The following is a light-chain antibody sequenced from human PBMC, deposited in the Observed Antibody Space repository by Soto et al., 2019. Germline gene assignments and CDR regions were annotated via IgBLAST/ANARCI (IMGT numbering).Light chain of an antibody. J-gene: IGKJ1*01. CDR3: QQYGSTPWT. Sequence: VVLTQFPGTLSLSPGETATLSCGASQRVSNNFLGWYQQKPGLPPRLLIYDATSRANGIPERFSGRGSGTHFTLTISRLEPEDVAVYYCQQYGSTPWTFVRGTKVEMK. CDR2: DAT. CDR1: QRVSNNF. V-gene: IGKV3D-20*01.